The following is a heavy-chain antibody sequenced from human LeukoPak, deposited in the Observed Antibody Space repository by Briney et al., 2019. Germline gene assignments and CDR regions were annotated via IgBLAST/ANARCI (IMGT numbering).Heavy chain of an antibody. J-gene: IGHJ3*02. V-gene: IGHV3-23*01. CDR2: ISGSGGST. CDR3: ATNIPTMIVVVITRLKAFDI. D-gene: IGHD3-22*01. Sequence: GRSLRLSCAASGFTFSSYAMSWVRQAPGKGLEWVSAISGSGGSTYYADSVKGRFTISRDNSKNTLYLQMNSLRAEDTAVYYCATNIPTMIVVVITRLKAFDIWGQGTMVTVSS. CDR1: GFTFSSYA.